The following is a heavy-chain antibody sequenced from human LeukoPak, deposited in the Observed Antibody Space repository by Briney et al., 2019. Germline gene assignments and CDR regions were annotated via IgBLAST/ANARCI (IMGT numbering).Heavy chain of an antibody. CDR2: IYSGGST. CDR3: ARGGEDV. J-gene: IGHJ6*04. V-gene: IGHV3-53*01. Sequence: SGGSLRLSCTASGLTVSSNYMNWVRQAPGKGLEWVSVIYSGGSTYYVESVKGRFTISRDDSKNTLYLQMNSLRAEDTAVYYCARGGEDVWGKGTTVTVSS. CDR1: GLTVSSNY. D-gene: IGHD3-16*01.